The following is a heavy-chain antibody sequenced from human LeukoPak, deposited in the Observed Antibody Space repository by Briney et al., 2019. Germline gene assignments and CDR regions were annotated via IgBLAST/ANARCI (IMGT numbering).Heavy chain of an antibody. J-gene: IGHJ3*02. D-gene: IGHD4-17*01. CDR3: ASSDYGDYEARVFDAFDI. V-gene: IGHV4-39*01. CDR2: IYYSGST. Sequence: SETLSLTCTVSGGAISSSSYYWGWLRQPPGKRLEWIGSIYYSGSTYYNPSLKSRVTISVDTSKNQFSLKLSSVTAADTAVYYCASSDYGDYEARVFDAFDIWGQGTMVTVSS. CDR1: GGAISSSSYY.